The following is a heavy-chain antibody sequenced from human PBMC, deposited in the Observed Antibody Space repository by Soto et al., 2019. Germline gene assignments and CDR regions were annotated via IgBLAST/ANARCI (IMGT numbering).Heavy chain of an antibody. Sequence: QLQLQESGSGLVKPSQTLSLTCAVSGGSISSGGYSWSWIRQPPGKGLEWIGYIYHSGSPYYNPSLKSRVTISVDRSKNQFSLKLSSVTAADTAVYYCARVEQLVRGGWFDPWGQGTLVTVSS. J-gene: IGHJ5*02. CDR3: ARVEQLVRGGWFDP. CDR2: IYHSGSP. CDR1: GGSISSGGYS. V-gene: IGHV4-30-2*01. D-gene: IGHD6-6*01.